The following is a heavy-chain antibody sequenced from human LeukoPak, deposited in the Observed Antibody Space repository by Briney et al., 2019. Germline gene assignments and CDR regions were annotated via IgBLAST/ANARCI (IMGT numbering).Heavy chain of an antibody. V-gene: IGHV1-2*02. CDR2: INSGGT. D-gene: IGHD3-10*01. CDR1: GYTLTDYY. J-gene: IGHJ4*02. CDR3: PSGAISRGIIDY. Sequence: ASVKVSCTASGYTLTDYYIHWVRQAPGQGLEWMGWINSGGTHSAQKFQGRVTMTRDTHINTAYMELSSLRSDDPALHWCPSGAISRGIIDYWGQGTLVTVSS.